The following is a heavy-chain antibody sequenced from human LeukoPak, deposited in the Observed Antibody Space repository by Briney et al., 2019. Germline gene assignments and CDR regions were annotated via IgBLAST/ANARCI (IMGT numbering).Heavy chain of an antibody. CDR2: INHSGST. CDR1: GGSISSHY. Sequence: SETLSLTCTVSGGSISSHYWSWIRQPPGKGLEWIGEINHSGSTNYNPSLKSRVTISVDTSKNQFSLKLSSVTAADTAVYYCARGVHGSGSYHVHFDYWGQGTLVTVSS. V-gene: IGHV4-34*01. D-gene: IGHD3-10*01. J-gene: IGHJ4*02. CDR3: ARGVHGSGSYHVHFDY.